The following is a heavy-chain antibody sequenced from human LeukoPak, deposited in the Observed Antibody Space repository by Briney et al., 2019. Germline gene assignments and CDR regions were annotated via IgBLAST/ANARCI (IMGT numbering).Heavy chain of an antibody. CDR1: GYTFTSYA. CDR3: ARGVAYYYDSSGLNWFDP. Sequence: ASVKVSCKASGYTFTSYAMHWVRQAPGQRLEWMGWINAGNGNTKYSQKFQGRVTITRDTSASTAYMELSSLRSEDTAVYYCARGVAYYYDSSGLNWFDPWGQGTLVTVSS. V-gene: IGHV1-3*01. J-gene: IGHJ5*02. CDR2: INAGNGNT. D-gene: IGHD3-22*01.